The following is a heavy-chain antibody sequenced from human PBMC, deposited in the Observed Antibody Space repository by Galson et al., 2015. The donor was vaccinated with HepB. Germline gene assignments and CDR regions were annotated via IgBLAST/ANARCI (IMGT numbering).Heavy chain of an antibody. J-gene: IGHJ4*02. CDR3: ARETLIAARPIYFDY. V-gene: IGHV4-39*07. D-gene: IGHD6-6*01. CDR2: IYYSGST. CDR1: GGSISSSSYY. Sequence: QVQLQESGPGLVKPSETLSLTCTVSGGSISSSSYYWGWIRQPPGKGLEWIGSIYYSGSTYYNPSLKSRVTISVDTSKNQFSLKLSSVTAADTAVYYCARETLIAARPIYFDYWGQGTLVTVSS.